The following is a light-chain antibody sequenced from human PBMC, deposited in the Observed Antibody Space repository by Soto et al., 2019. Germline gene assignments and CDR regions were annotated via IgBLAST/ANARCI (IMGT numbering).Light chain of an antibody. CDR3: QQRSNWPIT. V-gene: IGKV1-39*01. CDR1: QDISSS. Sequence: DIQMTQSPSSLSASIGDRVTISCRASQDISSSLNWYQHKSGKAPKLLIYAASGLHSGVPSRFSGSGSGTDFTLTISSLEPEDFAVYYCQQRSNWPITFGQGTRLEIK. CDR2: AAS. J-gene: IGKJ5*01.